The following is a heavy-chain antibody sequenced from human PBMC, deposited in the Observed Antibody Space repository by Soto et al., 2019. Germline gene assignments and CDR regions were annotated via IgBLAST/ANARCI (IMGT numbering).Heavy chain of an antibody. CDR2: IIPIFGTA. Sequence: ASVKVSCKASGGTFSSYAISWVRQAPGQGLEWMGGIIPIFGTANYAQKFQGRVTITADESTSTAYMELSSLRSEDTAVYYCARPGKGYCSSTSCYTGYYGMDVWGQGTTVTVS. V-gene: IGHV1-69*13. CDR3: ARPGKGYCSSTSCYTGYYGMDV. CDR1: GGTFSSYA. D-gene: IGHD2-2*02. J-gene: IGHJ6*02.